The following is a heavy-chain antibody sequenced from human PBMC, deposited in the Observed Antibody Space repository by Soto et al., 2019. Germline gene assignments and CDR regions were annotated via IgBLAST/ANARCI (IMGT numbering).Heavy chain of an antibody. Sequence: SETLSLTCAVYGGSFSGYYWSWIRQPPGKGLEWIGEINHSGSTNYNPSLKSRVTISVDTSKNQFSLKLSSVTAADTAVYYCARGLVDDFWSGSLKVPYYFDYWGQGTLVTVS. J-gene: IGHJ4*02. CDR2: INHSGST. CDR1: GGSFSGYY. V-gene: IGHV4-34*01. CDR3: ARGLVDDFWSGSLKVPYYFDY. D-gene: IGHD3-3*01.